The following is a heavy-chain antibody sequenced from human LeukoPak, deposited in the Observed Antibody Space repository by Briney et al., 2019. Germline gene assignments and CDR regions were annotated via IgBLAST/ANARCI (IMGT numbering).Heavy chain of an antibody. CDR1: GFTFSSYW. V-gene: IGHV3-74*01. D-gene: IGHD1-26*01. J-gene: IGHJ4*02. Sequence: GGSLRLSCAASGFTFSSYWMYWVRQAPGKGLVWVSRISDDGSSTHYADSVKGRFTISRDNAKNTLSLQMNNLRAEDTAVYYCARDDSGSSGYWGQGTLVAVSS. CDR3: ARDDSGSSGY. CDR2: ISDDGSST.